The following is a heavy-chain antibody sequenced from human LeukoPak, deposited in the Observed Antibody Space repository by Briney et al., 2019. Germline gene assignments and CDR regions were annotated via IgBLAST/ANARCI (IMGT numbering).Heavy chain of an antibody. CDR3: ARDWAVVGATSRFGY. CDR2: ISAYNGNT. J-gene: IGHJ4*02. D-gene: IGHD1-26*01. V-gene: IGHV1-18*01. Sequence: ASVKVSCKSSGYTFTSYGISWVRQAPGQGLEWMGWISAYNGNTNYAQKLQGRVTMTTDTSTSTAYMELRSLRSDDTAVYYCARDWAVVGATSRFGYWGQGTLVTVSS. CDR1: GYTFTSYG.